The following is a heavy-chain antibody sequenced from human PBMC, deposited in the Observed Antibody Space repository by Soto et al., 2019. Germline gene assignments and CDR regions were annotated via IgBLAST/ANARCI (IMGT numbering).Heavy chain of an antibody. V-gene: IGHV3-48*01. J-gene: IGHJ4*02. Sequence: PGGSLRLSCAASGFTFSSYSMNWVRQAPGKGLEWVSCIRSGGSPVYYADSVKGRFTISRDDARNSLYLQMNSLRAEDTAVYYCAKKLPGVAIGRGYWGQGTLVTVSS. CDR2: IRSGGSPV. CDR3: AKKLPGVAIGRGY. CDR1: GFTFSSYS. D-gene: IGHD3-3*01.